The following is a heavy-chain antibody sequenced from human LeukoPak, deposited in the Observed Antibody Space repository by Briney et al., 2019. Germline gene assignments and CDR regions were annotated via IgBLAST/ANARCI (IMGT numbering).Heavy chain of an antibody. J-gene: IGHJ5*02. D-gene: IGHD6-13*01. V-gene: IGHV4-59*01. Sequence: SETLSLTCTVSGGSISSYYWSWIRQPPGKGLEWIGYIYYSGSTNYNPSLKSRVTISVDTSKNQFSPKLSSVTAADTAVYYCARVLLQQGTFNWFDHWGQGTLVTVSS. CDR1: GGSISSYY. CDR2: IYYSGST. CDR3: ARVLLQQGTFNWFDH.